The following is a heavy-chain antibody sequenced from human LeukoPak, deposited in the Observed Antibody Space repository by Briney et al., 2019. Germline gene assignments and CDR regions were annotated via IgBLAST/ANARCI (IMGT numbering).Heavy chain of an antibody. CDR1: GGTFSSYD. Sequence: ASVKVSCKASGGTFSSYDINWVRQATGQGLEWMGWMNPNSGNTGYAQKFQGRVTMTRNTSISTAYMELSSLRSEDTAVYYCARGHVDTVIDYWGQGTLVTVSS. J-gene: IGHJ4*02. CDR3: ARGHVDTVIDY. V-gene: IGHV1-8*02. D-gene: IGHD5-18*01. CDR2: MNPNSGNT.